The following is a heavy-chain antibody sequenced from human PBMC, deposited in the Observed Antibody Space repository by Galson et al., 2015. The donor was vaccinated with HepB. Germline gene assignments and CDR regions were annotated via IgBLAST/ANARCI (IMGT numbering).Heavy chain of an antibody. CDR1: GFTFSSYA. CDR2: ISGSGGST. D-gene: IGHD6-6*01. Sequence: SLRLSCAASGFTFSSYAMSWVRQAPGKGLEWVSGISGSGGSTYYADSVKGRFTISRDNSKSTLYLQMNSLRAEDTAVYYCAKVGAYSSSYYFDYWGQGTLVTVSS. CDR3: AKVGAYSSSYYFDY. V-gene: IGHV3-23*01. J-gene: IGHJ4*02.